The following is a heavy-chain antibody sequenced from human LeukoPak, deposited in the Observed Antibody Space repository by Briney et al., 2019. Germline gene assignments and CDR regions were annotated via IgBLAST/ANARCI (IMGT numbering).Heavy chain of an antibody. CDR3: ARALYCSGGSCYRYDAFDI. Sequence: SVKVSCKASGGTFSSYAISWVRQAPGQGLEWMGGIIPIFGTANYAQKFPGRVTITADKSTSTAYMELSSLRSEDTAVYYCARALYCSGGSCYRYDAFDIWGQGTMVTVSS. J-gene: IGHJ3*02. D-gene: IGHD2-15*01. CDR1: GGTFSSYA. CDR2: IIPIFGTA. V-gene: IGHV1-69*06.